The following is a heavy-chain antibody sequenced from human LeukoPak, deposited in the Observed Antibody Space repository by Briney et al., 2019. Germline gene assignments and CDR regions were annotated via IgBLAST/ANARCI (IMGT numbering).Heavy chain of an antibody. J-gene: IGHJ4*02. D-gene: IGHD3-3*01. CDR2: IYHSGST. CDR3: ARHKDYDFWSGIDY. V-gene: IGHV4-38-2*01. CDR1: GYSISSGYY. Sequence: PSETLSLTCAVSGYSISSGYYWDWIRQPPGKGLEWIGSIYHSGSTYYNPSLKSRVTISVDTCKNQFSLKLSSVTAADTAVYYCARHKDYDFWSGIDYWGQGTLVTVSS.